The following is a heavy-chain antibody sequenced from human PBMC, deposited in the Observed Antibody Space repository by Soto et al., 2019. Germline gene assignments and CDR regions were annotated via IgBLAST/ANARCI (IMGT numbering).Heavy chain of an antibody. D-gene: IGHD3-22*01. V-gene: IGHV1-69*01. CDR1: GGTFSSYA. J-gene: IGHJ5*02. CDR2: IIPIFGTA. Sequence: QVQLVQSGAEVKKPGSSVKVSCKASGGTFSSYAISWVRQAPGQGLEWMGWIIPIFGTANYEQKFQGRVTITADESTSKAYMELSSLRSEDTAVYYCARGAEYYYDSSGYFNWFDPWGQGTLVTVSS. CDR3: ARGAEYYYDSSGYFNWFDP.